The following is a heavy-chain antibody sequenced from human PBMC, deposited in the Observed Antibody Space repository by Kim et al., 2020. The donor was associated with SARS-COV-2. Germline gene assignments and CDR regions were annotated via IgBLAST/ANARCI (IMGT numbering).Heavy chain of an antibody. CDR3: ARPVEYSSSDYYYYYGMDV. CDR2: IIPIFGTA. CDR1: GGTFSSYA. Sequence: ASVKVSCKASGGTFSSYAISWVRQAPGQGLEWMGGIIPIFGTANYAQKFQGRVTITADESTSTAYMEPSSLRSEDTAVYYCARPVEYSSSDYYYYYGMDVWGQGTTVTVSS. J-gene: IGHJ6*02. V-gene: IGHV1-69*13. D-gene: IGHD6-6*01.